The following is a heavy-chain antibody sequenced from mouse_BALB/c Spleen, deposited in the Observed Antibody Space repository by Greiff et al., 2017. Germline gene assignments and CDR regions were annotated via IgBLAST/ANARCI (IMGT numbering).Heavy chain of an antibody. CDR1: GYTFTSYY. CDR2: INPSNGGT. Sequence: QVQLQQSGAELVKPGASVKLSCKASGYTFTSYYMYWVKQRPGQGLEWIGEINPSNGGTNFNEKFESKATLTVDKSSSTAYMQLSSLTSEDSAVYYCTTGFAYWGQGTLVTVSA. CDR3: TTGFAY. V-gene: IGHV1S16*01. J-gene: IGHJ3*01.